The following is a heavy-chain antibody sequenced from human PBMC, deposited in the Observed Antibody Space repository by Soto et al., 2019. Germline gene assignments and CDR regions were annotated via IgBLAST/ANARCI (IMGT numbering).Heavy chain of an antibody. CDR3: ARLKNVLLWFGEPYGMDV. J-gene: IGHJ6*02. V-gene: IGHV4-31*11. D-gene: IGHD3-10*01. CDR1: GGSISSGGYY. CDR2: IYYSGST. Sequence: PSETLSLTCAVSGGSISSGGYYWSWIRQHPGKGLEWIGYIYYSGSTYYNPSLKSRVTISVDTSKNQFSLKLSSVTAADTAVYYCARLKNVLLWFGEPYGMDVWGQGTTVTVSS.